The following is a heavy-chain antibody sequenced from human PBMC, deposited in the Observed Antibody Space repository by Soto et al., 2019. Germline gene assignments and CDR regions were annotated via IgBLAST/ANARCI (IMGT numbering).Heavy chain of an antibody. J-gene: IGHJ6*02. V-gene: IGHV3-48*02. CDR1: GFTFRSYS. CDR2: ISSSNRTI. Sequence: EVQLVESGGGLKQPGGSLRLSCAASGFTFRSYSMNWVRQAPGKGLEWVSYISSSNRTINYADSVKGRFIISRDTAKNSLYLQMHSLRDEETAVYYCAREGWPLLQTGMDVWGQGTTVTVSS. D-gene: IGHD2-15*01. CDR3: AREGWPLLQTGMDV.